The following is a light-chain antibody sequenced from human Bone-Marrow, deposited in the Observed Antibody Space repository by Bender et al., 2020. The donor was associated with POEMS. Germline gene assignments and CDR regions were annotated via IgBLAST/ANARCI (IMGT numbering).Light chain of an antibody. V-gene: IGLV2-14*03. CDR2: DVS. CDR1: NSDVGAYNY. Sequence: QSALTQPASVSGSPGQSITISCTGTNSDVGAYNYVSWYQQHPGKAPKLMISDVSKRPSGVPDRFSASKSGNTASLTISGLQSEDEADYYCAAWEDSLNGWVFGGGTKLTVL. CDR3: AAWEDSLNGWV. J-gene: IGLJ3*02.